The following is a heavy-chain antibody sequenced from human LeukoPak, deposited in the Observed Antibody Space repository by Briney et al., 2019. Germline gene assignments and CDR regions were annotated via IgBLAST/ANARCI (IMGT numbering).Heavy chain of an antibody. V-gene: IGHV3-33*01. CDR3: ARDYCGGDCQAVDY. D-gene: IGHD2-21*02. CDR2: IWNDGSNE. J-gene: IGHJ4*02. CDR1: GFTFSGYG. Sequence: QSGGSLRLSCAASGFTFSGYGMHWVRQAPGKGLEWVAVIWNDGSNEYYTDSVKGRFTISRDNSKNTLYLQMNSLKAEDTAVYYCARDYCGGDCQAVDYWGQGTLVTVSS.